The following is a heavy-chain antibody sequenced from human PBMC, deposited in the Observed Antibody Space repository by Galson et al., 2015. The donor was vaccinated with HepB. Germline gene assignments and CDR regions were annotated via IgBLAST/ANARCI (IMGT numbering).Heavy chain of an antibody. D-gene: IGHD3-10*01. CDR1: GGAFSSYA. V-gene: IGHV1-69*13. CDR3: ASPTELWFGELLYY. Sequence: SVKVSCKASGGAFSSYAISWVRQAPGQGLEWMGGIIPIFGAANYAQKFQGRVTITADESTSTAYMELSSLRSEDTAVYYCASPTELWFGELLYYWGQGTLVTVSS. CDR2: IIPIFGAA. J-gene: IGHJ4*02.